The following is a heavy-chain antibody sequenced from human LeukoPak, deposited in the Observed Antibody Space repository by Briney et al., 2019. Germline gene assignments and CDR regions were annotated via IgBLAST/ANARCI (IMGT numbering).Heavy chain of an antibody. J-gene: IGHJ4*02. D-gene: IGHD6-13*01. CDR3: AKDRTRASRYYFDY. Sequence: PGGSLRLSCAASGFTFDDYAMHWVRQAPGKGLEWVSGISWNSGSIGYADSVKGRFTISRDNAKNSLYLQMNSLRAEDTALYYCAKDRTRASRYYFDYWGQGALVTVSS. CDR1: GFTFDDYA. CDR2: ISWNSGSI. V-gene: IGHV3-9*01.